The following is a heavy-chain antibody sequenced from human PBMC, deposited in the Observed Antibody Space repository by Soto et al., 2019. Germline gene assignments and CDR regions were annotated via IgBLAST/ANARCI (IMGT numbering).Heavy chain of an antibody. Sequence: SETLSLTCTVSGISIDNYYCSWIRQSAGKGLEWIGRIYSSGTTNYNPSLKSRVTMSVDMSKSQFSLNVRSVTAADTAVYYCVRDVGGSGWFAPWGQGTLVTVS. CDR2: IYSSGTT. CDR3: VRDVGGSGWFAP. CDR1: GISIDNYY. V-gene: IGHV4-4*07. J-gene: IGHJ5*02.